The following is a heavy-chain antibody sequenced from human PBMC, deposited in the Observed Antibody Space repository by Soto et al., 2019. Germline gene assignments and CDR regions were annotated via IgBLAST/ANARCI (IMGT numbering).Heavy chain of an antibody. Sequence: QVQLVQSGTEVKKPGASVRISCKASGYTFNAYAIYWVRQAPGQSLEWMGWVNAGLGNTEYAQKFQGRVTITTDTSANTAYMDLTSLTSEDTAVYYCARGGYCSGGRCYIWFDPWGQGTLVTVSS. CDR1: GYTFNAYA. CDR3: ARGGYCSGGRCYIWFDP. CDR2: VNAGLGNT. D-gene: IGHD2-15*01. V-gene: IGHV1-3*01. J-gene: IGHJ5*02.